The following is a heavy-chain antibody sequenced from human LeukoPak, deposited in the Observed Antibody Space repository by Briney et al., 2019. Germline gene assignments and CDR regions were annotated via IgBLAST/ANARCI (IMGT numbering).Heavy chain of an antibody. CDR2: TYYRSKWYN. Sequence: SQTLSLTCAISGDSVSSNSVAWNWIRQSPSRGLEWLGRTYYRSKWYNDYAVSVKSRITINPDTSKNQFSLQLNSVTPDDSAVYYCARQMGWFDPWGQGTLVTVSS. D-gene: IGHD2-8*01. J-gene: IGHJ5*02. V-gene: IGHV6-1*01. CDR3: ARQMGWFDP. CDR1: GDSVSSNSVA.